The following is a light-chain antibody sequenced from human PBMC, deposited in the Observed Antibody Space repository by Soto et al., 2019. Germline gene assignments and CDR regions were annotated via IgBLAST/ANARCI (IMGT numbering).Light chain of an antibody. Sequence: QSVLTQPPSASGTPGLRVTISCSGSSSNIGSNTVNWFQQLPGTAPKILIYSNNQRPSGVPDRFSGSKSGTSASLAISGLQSEDEADYYCAAWDDSLNAVVFGGGTKLTVL. CDR3: AAWDDSLNAVV. J-gene: IGLJ2*01. CDR1: SSNIGSNT. V-gene: IGLV1-44*01. CDR2: SNN.